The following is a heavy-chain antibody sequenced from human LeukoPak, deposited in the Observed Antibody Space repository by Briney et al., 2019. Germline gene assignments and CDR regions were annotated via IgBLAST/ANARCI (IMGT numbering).Heavy chain of an antibody. Sequence: SETLSLTCTVSGVSITSHYWSWIRQPAGKGLEWIGRINTSGSTNYNPSLRSRVTISVDTSKNQFSLKLSSVTAADTAVYFCARQLRGEAVAGHLQPFDYWGQGTLVTVSS. CDR1: GVSITSHY. CDR3: ARQLRGEAVAGHLQPFDY. D-gene: IGHD6-19*01. J-gene: IGHJ4*02. CDR2: INTSGST. V-gene: IGHV4-4*07.